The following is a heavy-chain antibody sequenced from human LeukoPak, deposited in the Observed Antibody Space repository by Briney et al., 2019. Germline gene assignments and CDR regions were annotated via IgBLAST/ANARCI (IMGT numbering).Heavy chain of an antibody. V-gene: IGHV3-21*01. CDR2: ISSSSSYI. CDR1: GFTFSSYS. Sequence: PGGSLRLSCAASGFTFSSYSMNWVRQAPGKGLEWASSISSSSSYIYYADSVKGRFTISRDNAKNSLYLQMNSLRAEDTAVYYCARGSSSWYRWDYWGQGTLVTVSS. D-gene: IGHD6-13*01. CDR3: ARGSSSWYRWDY. J-gene: IGHJ4*02.